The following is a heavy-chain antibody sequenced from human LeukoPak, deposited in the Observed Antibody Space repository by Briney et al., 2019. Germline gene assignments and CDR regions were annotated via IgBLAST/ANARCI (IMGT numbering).Heavy chain of an antibody. J-gene: IGHJ3*02. V-gene: IGHV4-59*01. CDR1: GGSISSYY. D-gene: IGHD2-15*01. Sequence: SETLSLTCTVPGGSISSYYWSWIRQPPGKGLEWIGYIYYSGSTNYNPSLKSRVTISVDTSKNQFSLKLSSVTAADTAVYYCARKYSDAFDIWGQGTMVTVSS. CDR3: ARKYSDAFDI. CDR2: IYYSGST.